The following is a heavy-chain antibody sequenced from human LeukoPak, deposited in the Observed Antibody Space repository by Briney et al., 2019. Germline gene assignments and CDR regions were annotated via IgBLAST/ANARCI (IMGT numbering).Heavy chain of an antibody. Sequence: GASVKVSCKASGYTFTSYYMHWVRQAPGQGLEWMGGFDPEDGETIYAQKFQGRVTMTEDTSTDTAYMELSSLRSEDTAVYYCATFATTVTTWALFDYWGQGTLVTVSS. J-gene: IGHJ4*02. V-gene: IGHV1-24*01. CDR1: GYTFTSYY. CDR2: FDPEDGET. CDR3: ATFATTVTTWALFDY. D-gene: IGHD4-17*01.